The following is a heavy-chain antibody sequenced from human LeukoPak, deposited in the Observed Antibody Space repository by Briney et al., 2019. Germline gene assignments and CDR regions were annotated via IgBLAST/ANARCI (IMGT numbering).Heavy chain of an antibody. CDR3: ARDTFQPGLIDS. J-gene: IGHJ4*02. Sequence: GGSLRLSCAASGFTFSRYAMNWVRQAPGKGLEWVSYINTDSSDIHYADSVKGRFTISRDNARNTLYLQLSSLRAEDSAVYYCARDTFQPGLIDSWGQGTLVSVSS. D-gene: IGHD2-2*01. V-gene: IGHV3-21*05. CDR2: INTDSSDI. CDR1: GFTFSRYA.